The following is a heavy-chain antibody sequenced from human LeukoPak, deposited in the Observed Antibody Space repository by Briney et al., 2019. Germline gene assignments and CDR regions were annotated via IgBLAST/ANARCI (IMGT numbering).Heavy chain of an antibody. J-gene: IGHJ3*02. CDR1: GGSISSGDYY. D-gene: IGHD3-10*01. Sequence: SQTLSLTCTVSGGSISSGDYYWSWIRQPPGKGLEWIGYIYYSGSAYYNPSLKSRVTISVDTSKNQFSLKLSSVTAADTAVYYCARVRREFHLDIWGQGTMVTVSS. CDR2: IYYSGSA. V-gene: IGHV4-30-4*01. CDR3: ARVRREFHLDI.